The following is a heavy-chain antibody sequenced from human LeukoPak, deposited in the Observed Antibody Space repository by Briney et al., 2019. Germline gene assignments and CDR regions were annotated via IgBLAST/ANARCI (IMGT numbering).Heavy chain of an antibody. CDR3: AKSSGYFDY. Sequence: GGSLRLSCAASGFTFSDYYMSWIRQAPGKGLEWVSAISGSGGSTYYADSVKGRFTISRDNSKNTLYLQMNSLRAEDTAVYYCAKSSGYFDYWGQGTLVTVSS. CDR2: ISGSGGST. CDR1: GFTFSDYY. J-gene: IGHJ4*02. V-gene: IGHV3-23*01.